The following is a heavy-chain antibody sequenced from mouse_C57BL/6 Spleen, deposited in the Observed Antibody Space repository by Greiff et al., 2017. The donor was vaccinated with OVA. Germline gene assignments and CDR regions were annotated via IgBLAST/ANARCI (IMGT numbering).Heavy chain of an antibody. CDR2: IHPNSGST. Sequence: QVQLQQPGAELVKPGASVKLSCKASGYTFTSYWMHWVKQRPGQGLEWIGMIHPNSGSTNYNEKFKSKATLTLDKSSSTAYMQLSSLTSEDSAVYYCAREEDYGSSPFAMDYWGQGTSVTVSS. CDR3: AREEDYGSSPFAMDY. CDR1: GYTFTSYW. V-gene: IGHV1-64*01. D-gene: IGHD1-1*01. J-gene: IGHJ4*01.